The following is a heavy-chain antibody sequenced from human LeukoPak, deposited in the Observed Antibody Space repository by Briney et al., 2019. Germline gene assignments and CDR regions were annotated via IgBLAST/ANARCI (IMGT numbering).Heavy chain of an antibody. Sequence: GGSLRLSCAASGFTFDDYAMHWVRQAPGKGLEWVSLISGDGGSTYYADSVKGRFTISRDNSKNSLYLQMNSLKTEDTALYFCAKDKYYGTGTYRELDYWGQGTLVTVSS. CDR3: AKDKYYGTGTYRELDY. V-gene: IGHV3-43*02. D-gene: IGHD3-10*01. CDR1: GFTFDDYA. CDR2: ISGDGGST. J-gene: IGHJ4*02.